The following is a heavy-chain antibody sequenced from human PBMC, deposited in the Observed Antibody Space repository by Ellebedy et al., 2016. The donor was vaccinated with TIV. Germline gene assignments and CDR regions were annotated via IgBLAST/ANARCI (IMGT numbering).Heavy chain of an antibody. D-gene: IGHD1-1*01. V-gene: IGHV1-3*01. CDR2: INAGNGNT. Sequence: AASVKVSCKASGYTFTNYAMHWVRQAPGQRLEWMGWINAGNGNTKYSQKFQGRVTITRDTSASTAYMDLSSLISEDTAVHYCARELPPLAGMEGFDPWGQGTLVTVSS. J-gene: IGHJ5*02. CDR3: ARELPPLAGMEGFDP. CDR1: GYTFTNYA.